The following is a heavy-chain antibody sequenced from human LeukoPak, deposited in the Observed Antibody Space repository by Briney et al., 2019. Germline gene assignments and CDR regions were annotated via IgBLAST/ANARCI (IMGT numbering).Heavy chain of an antibody. D-gene: IGHD3-10*01. V-gene: IGHV4-30-2*01. CDR2: IYHSGST. Sequence: SETLSLTCAVSGGSISSGGYSWGWIRQPPGKGLEWIGYIYHSGSTYYNPSLKSRVTISVDRSKNQFPLKLSSVTAADTAVYYCASSLSYGSRSYLFGYWGQGTLVTVSS. J-gene: IGHJ4*02. CDR1: GGSISSGGYS. CDR3: ASSLSYGSRSYLFGY.